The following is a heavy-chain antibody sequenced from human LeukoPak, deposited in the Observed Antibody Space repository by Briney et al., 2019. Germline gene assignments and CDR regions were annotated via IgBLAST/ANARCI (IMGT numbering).Heavy chain of an antibody. Sequence: SLRLSCAASGFTFDDYAMHWVRQAPGKGLEWVSAISWNNNKIGYADSVKGRFTISRDNAKNSLYLQINSLRAEDTALYYCAKGMFHDSSGYYSQPFDYWGQGTLVTVSS. CDR2: ISWNNNKI. J-gene: IGHJ4*02. V-gene: IGHV3-9*01. CDR3: AKGMFHDSSGYYSQPFDY. D-gene: IGHD3-22*01. CDR1: GFTFDDYA.